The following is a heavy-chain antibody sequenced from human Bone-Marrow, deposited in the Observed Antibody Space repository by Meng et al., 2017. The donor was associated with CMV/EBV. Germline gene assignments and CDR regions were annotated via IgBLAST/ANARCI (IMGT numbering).Heavy chain of an antibody. V-gene: IGHV3-30*02. D-gene: IGHD4-17*01. CDR2: IRYDGSNK. Sequence: GGSLRLSCAASGFTFGSYGMHWVRQAPGKGLEWVAFIRYDGSNKYYADSVKGRFTISRDNSKNTLYLQMNSLRAEDTAVYYCAKDADYGELMLYYYYYGMDVWGQGTTVTVSS. CDR3: AKDADYGELMLYYYYYGMDV. J-gene: IGHJ6*02. CDR1: GFTFGSYG.